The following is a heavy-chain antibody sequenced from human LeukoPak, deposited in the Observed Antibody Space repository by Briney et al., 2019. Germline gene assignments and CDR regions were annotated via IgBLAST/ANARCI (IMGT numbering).Heavy chain of an antibody. CDR2: INPNSGGT. J-gene: IGHJ4*02. V-gene: IGHV1-2*04. D-gene: IGHD3-10*01. Sequence: ASVKVSCKVSGYTLTELSMHWVRQAPGQGLEWMGWINPNSGGTNYAQKFQGWVTMTRDTSISTAYMELSRLRSDDTAVYYCARSSTMVRGVITSPLGYWGQGTLVTVSS. CDR3: ARSSTMVRGVITSPLGY. CDR1: GYTLTELS.